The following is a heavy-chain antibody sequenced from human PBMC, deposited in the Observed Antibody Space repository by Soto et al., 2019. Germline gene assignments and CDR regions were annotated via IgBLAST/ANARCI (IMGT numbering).Heavy chain of an antibody. CDR2: IYYSGST. D-gene: IGHD2-15*01. J-gene: IGHJ4*02. V-gene: IGHV4-61*01. Sequence: SETLSLTSAVYGGFVSSGSYYWSWIRKPPGKGLEWIGYIYYSGSTNYNPSLKSRVTISVDTSKNQFSLKLSSVTAADTAVYYCARDSLNCSGGSCYHPSFDYWGQGTLVTVSS. CDR3: ARDSLNCSGGSCYHPSFDY. CDR1: GGFVSSGSYY.